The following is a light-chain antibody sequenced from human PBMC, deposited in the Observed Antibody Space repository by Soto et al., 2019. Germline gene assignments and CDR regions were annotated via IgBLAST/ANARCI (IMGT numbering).Light chain of an antibody. V-gene: IGLV2-14*01. CDR2: DVT. CDR3: NSYTSSTTVV. Sequence: QSALTQPASVSGSPGQSITISCTGTSSDVGGYNYVSWYQQHPGKAPKLMIYDVTNRPSGVSNRFSGSKSGNTASLTISGLQAEDEADDYCNSYTSSTTVVFGGGTKLTVL. CDR1: SSDVGGYNY. J-gene: IGLJ2*01.